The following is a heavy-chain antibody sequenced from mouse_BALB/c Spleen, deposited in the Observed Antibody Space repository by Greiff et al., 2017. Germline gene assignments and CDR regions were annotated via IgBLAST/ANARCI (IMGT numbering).Heavy chain of an antibody. Sequence: DLVKPGASVKLSCKASGYTFTSYWINWIKQRPGQGLEWIGRIAPGSGSTYYNEMFKGKATLTVDTSSSTAYLQLSSLSSEDSAVYFCERGGRTAAWFAYWGQGTLVTVSA. V-gene: IGHV1S41*01. CDR2: IAPGSGST. CDR3: ERGGRTAAWFAY. J-gene: IGHJ3*01. CDR1: GYTFTSYW. D-gene: IGHD1-2*01.